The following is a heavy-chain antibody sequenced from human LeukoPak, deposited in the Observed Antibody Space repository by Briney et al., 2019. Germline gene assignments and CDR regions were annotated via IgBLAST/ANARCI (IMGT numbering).Heavy chain of an antibody. CDR2: TYNSGST. CDR3: AGGLQWLAHDC. J-gene: IGHJ4*02. Sequence: SETLSLTCTVSGDSISSYYWSWIRQPPGTRLEWIGSTYNSGSTNYNPSLKSRVTISVDTSKNQLSLKLSSVTAADTAMYYCAGGLQWLAHDCWGQGTLVTVSS. D-gene: IGHD6-19*01. CDR1: GDSISSYY. V-gene: IGHV4-59*08.